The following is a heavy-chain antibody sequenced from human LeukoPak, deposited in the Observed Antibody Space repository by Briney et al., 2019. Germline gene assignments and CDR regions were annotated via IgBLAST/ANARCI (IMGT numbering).Heavy chain of an antibody. J-gene: IGHJ4*02. CDR3: ARDREGLAYFDY. CDR2: IDPNSGGT. D-gene: IGHD3/OR15-3a*01. V-gene: IGHV1-2*02. CDR1: GYTFTGKF. Sequence: GASVKVSCKASGYTFTGKFIHWVRQAPGQGLEWMGWIDPNSGGTDYAQKFRGRVTMTGDTSTSTAYMDLSSLISDDTAVYYCARDREGLAYFDYWGQGTLVTVSS.